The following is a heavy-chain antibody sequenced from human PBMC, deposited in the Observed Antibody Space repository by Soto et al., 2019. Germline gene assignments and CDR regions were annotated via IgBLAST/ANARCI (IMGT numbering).Heavy chain of an antibody. CDR2: IWYDGSNK. J-gene: IGHJ6*02. CDR3: ARSHRDGSGRYYFRDYGMDV. CDR1: GFTFSSYG. Sequence: QVQLVESGGGVVQPGRSLRLSCAASGFTFSSYGMHWVRQAPGKGLEWVAVIWYDGSNKYYADSVKGRFTISRDNSKNTLYLQMNSLRDEDTAVDYCARSHRDGSGRYYFRDYGMDVWGQGTTVTVSS. V-gene: IGHV3-33*01. D-gene: IGHD3-10*01.